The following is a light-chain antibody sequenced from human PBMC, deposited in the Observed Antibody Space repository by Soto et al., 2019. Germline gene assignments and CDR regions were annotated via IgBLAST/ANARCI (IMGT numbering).Light chain of an antibody. CDR1: QGISSA. V-gene: IGKV1D-13*01. CDR2: DAS. CDR3: QQFNNYPLT. Sequence: AIPFSQSPASLSASVEDRVTIHCRASQGISSALAWYQQKPGKAPKLLIYDASSLESGVPSRFSGSGSGTDFTLTISSLQPEDFATYYCQQFNNYPLTFGGGTKVDI. J-gene: IGKJ4*01.